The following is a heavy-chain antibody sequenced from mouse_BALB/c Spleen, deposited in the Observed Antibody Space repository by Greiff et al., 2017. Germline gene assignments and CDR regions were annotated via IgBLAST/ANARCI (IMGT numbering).Heavy chain of an antibody. CDR3: ARGYDEAWFAY. CDR1: GFNIKDYY. CDR2: IDPENGNT. Sequence: EVQLQQSGAELVRPGALVKLSCKASGFNIKDYYMHWVKQRPEQGLEWIGWIDPENGNTIYDPKFQGKASITADKSSSTAYMQLSSLTSVDSAVYFCARGYDEAWFAYWGQGTLVTVSA. D-gene: IGHD2-14*01. J-gene: IGHJ3*01. V-gene: IGHV14-1*02.